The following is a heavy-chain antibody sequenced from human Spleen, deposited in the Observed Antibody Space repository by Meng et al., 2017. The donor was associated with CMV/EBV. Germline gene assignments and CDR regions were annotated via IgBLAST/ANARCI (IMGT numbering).Heavy chain of an antibody. J-gene: IGHJ5*02. Sequence: GSLRLSCTVSGGSISSYYWSWIRQPPGKGLEWIGYIYYSGSTNYNPSLKSRVTISVDTSKNQFSLKLSSVTAADTAVYYCARDLGAGFWFDPWGQGTLVTVSS. CDR1: GGSISSYY. D-gene: IGHD1-26*01. CDR2: IYYSGST. V-gene: IGHV4-59*01. CDR3: ARDLGAGFWFDP.